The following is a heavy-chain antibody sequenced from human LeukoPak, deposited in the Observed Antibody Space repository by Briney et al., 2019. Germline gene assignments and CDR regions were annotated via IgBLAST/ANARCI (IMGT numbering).Heavy chain of an antibody. Sequence: PSETLSLTCAVYGGSFSGYYWSWIRQPPGKGLEWIGEINHSGSTNYNPSLKSRVTISVDTSKNQFSLKLSSVTAADTAVYYCARGRNTIPIFEVAAMDVWGKGTTVTVSS. V-gene: IGHV4-34*01. D-gene: IGHD3-3*01. J-gene: IGHJ6*03. CDR3: ARGRNTIPIFEVAAMDV. CDR1: GGSFSGYY. CDR2: INHSGST.